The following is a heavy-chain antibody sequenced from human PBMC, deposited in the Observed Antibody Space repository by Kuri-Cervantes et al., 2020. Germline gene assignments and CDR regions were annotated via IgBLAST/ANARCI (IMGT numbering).Heavy chain of an antibody. CDR2: IIPIFGTA. V-gene: IGHV1-69*13. J-gene: IGHJ4*02. CDR1: GGTFSSYA. Sequence: SVKVSCKASGGTFSSYAISWVRQAPGQGLEWMGGIIPIFGTANYAQKFQGRVTITADESTSTAYMELSSLRSEDTAVYYCARLRSRWLQTFDYWGQGTLVTVSS. D-gene: IGHD5-12*01. CDR3: ARLRSRWLQTFDY.